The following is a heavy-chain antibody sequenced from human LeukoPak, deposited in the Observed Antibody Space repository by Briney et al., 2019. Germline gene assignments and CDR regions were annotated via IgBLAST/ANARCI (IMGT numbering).Heavy chain of an antibody. CDR1: GFTFSSYG. J-gene: IGHJ4*02. Sequence: PGRSLRLSCAASGFTFSSYGMTWVRQTPGRGLEWVSDISASGAGTFYADSVKGRFTISRDNSKNSLYLQVNSLRAEDTAVYYCAKYGVAAGQRPYYFDYWGQGTLVTVSS. CDR3: AKYGVAAGQRPYYFDY. D-gene: IGHD3-3*01. CDR2: ISASGAGT. V-gene: IGHV3-23*01.